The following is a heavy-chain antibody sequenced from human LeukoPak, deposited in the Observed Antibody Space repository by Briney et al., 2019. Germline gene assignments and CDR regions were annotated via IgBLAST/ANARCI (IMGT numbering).Heavy chain of an antibody. CDR3: ARNFVPAASGAFDF. D-gene: IGHD2-2*01. CDR2: IYYSGGT. CDR1: GGSISSYY. J-gene: IGHJ3*01. V-gene: IGHV4-59*01. Sequence: PSETLSLTCTVSGGSISSYYWSWIRQPPEKGLQWIGYIYYSGGTNYNPSLQSRVAISVDTSKDQFSLRLTSLTAADTAVYYCARNFVPAASGAFDFWGQGALVTVSS.